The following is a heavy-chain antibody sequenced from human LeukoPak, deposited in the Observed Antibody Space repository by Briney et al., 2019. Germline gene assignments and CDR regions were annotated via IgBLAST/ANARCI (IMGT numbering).Heavy chain of an antibody. J-gene: IGHJ4*02. Sequence: ASETLSLTCTVSGGSISSYYWSWIRQPPGKGLEWIGYIYYSGSTNYNPSLKSRVTISVDTSKNQFSLKLSSVTAVDTAVYYCARLGYCSSTSCHPIDYWGQGTLVTVSS. V-gene: IGHV4-59*01. CDR1: GGSISSYY. CDR2: IYYSGST. D-gene: IGHD2-2*01. CDR3: ARLGYCSSTSCHPIDY.